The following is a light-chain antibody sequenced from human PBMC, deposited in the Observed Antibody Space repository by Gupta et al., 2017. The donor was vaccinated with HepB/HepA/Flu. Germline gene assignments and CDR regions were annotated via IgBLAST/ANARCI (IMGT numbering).Light chain of an antibody. CDR1: QSISNW. CDR2: KAS. J-gene: IGKJ1*01. V-gene: IGKV1-5*03. Sequence: DIQMTQSPSTLSASVGDRVTITCRASQSISNWLAWYQQKAGKAPKPLIYKASSLESGVPPRFSGSGSGTEFTLTISSLQPDDFATYYCQQYNSQGTFGQGTKVEIK. CDR3: QQYNSQGT.